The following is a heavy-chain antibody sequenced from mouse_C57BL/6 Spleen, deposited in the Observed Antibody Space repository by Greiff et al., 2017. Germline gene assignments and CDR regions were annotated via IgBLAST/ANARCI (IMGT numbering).Heavy chain of an antibody. D-gene: IGHD1-1*01. J-gene: IGHJ1*03. V-gene: IGHV1-53*01. CDR3: AREDTTVVGYFDV. Sequence: QVQLQQPGTELVKPGASVKLSCKASGYIFTSYWMHWVKQRPGQGLEWIGNINPSNGGTNYNEKFKSKATLTVDKSSSTAYMQLSSLTSEDSAVYYCAREDTTVVGYFDVWGTGTTVTVSS. CDR1: GYIFTSYW. CDR2: INPSNGGT.